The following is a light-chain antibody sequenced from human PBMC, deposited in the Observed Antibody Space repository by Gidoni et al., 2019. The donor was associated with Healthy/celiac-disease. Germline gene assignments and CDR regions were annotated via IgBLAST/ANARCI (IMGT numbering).Light chain of an antibody. CDR1: KFGEKY. CDR2: QDS. CDR3: QAWDSSTVV. J-gene: IGLJ2*01. V-gene: IGLV3-1*01. Sequence: SYELTQPPSVSVSPGQTASITCSGDKFGEKYACWYQQKPGQSPVLVIYQDSKRPSGIPERFSGSNSGNTATLTISGTQAMDEADYYCQAWDSSTVVFGGGTKLTVL.